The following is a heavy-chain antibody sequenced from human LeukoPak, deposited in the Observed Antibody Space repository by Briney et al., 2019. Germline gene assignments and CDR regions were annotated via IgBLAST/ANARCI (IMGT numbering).Heavy chain of an antibody. CDR1: GNTLPTYG. CDR3: ARPAKGAYYYYYMDV. CDR2: ISTNNGNT. D-gene: IGHD1-26*01. V-gene: IGHV1-18*01. J-gene: IGHJ6*03. Sequence: ASVKLSCKTSGNTLPTYGITWVRQAPGHGLEWMGWISTNNGNTNYAQKLQGRVTMTRDTSTNTAYMELRSLRSNDTAVYYCARPAKGAYYYYYMDVWGTGTTVTVSS.